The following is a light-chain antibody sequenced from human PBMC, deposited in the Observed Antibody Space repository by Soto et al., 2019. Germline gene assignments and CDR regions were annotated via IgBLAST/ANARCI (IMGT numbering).Light chain of an antibody. CDR2: AAS. V-gene: IGKV1-27*01. CDR1: QGISNY. Sequence: IQMTQSPSSLSASVGDRVTITCRASQGISNYLAWYQQKPGKVPKLLIYAASTLQSGVPSRFSGSGSGTDFTLAISSLQPEDVATYYCQKYNSAPLWTFGQGTKVDIK. CDR3: QKYNSAPLWT. J-gene: IGKJ1*01.